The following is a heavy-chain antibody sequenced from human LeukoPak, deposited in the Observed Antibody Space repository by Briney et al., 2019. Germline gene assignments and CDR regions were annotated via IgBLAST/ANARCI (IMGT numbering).Heavy chain of an antibody. CDR1: GGSFSGYY. CDR2: IDHSGFT. Sequence: SETLSLTCAVYGGSFSGYYWSWIRQPPGKGPEWIGEIDHSGFTIYNPSLKSRVAISEDTSKNQFSLKLSSVTAADTAVYYCARGPPRDYGTSGFYYNYWGQGTLVTVSS. J-gene: IGHJ4*02. D-gene: IGHD3-22*01. V-gene: IGHV4-34*01. CDR3: ARGPPRDYGTSGFYYNY.